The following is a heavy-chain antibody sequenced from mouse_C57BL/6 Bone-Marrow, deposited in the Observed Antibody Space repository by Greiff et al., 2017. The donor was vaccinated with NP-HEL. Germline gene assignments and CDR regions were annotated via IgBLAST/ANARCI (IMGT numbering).Heavy chain of an antibody. J-gene: IGHJ4*01. V-gene: IGHV1-55*01. CDR2: IYPGSGST. D-gene: IGHD1-1*01. CDR3: AREDGYGSSYYAMDY. Sequence: VQLQQPGAELVKPGASVKMSCKASGYTFTSYWITWVKQRPGQGLEWIGDIYPGSGSTNYNEKFKSKATLTVDTSSSTAYMQLSSLTSEDSAVYYCAREDGYGSSYYAMDYWGQGTSVTVSS. CDR1: GYTFTSYW.